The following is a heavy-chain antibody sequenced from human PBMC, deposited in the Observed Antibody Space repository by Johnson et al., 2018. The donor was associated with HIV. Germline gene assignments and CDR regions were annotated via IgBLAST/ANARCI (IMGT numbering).Heavy chain of an antibody. D-gene: IGHD6-19*01. J-gene: IGHJ3*02. CDR1: GFTVSSNY. Sequence: VQLVESGGGLVQPGGSLRLSCAASGFTVSSNYMSWVRQAPGKGLEWVSVIYSGGSTYYADSVKGRFTISRDNSKNTLYLQMNSLRAEETAVYYCARAGAVGFDAFDIWGQGTMVTVSS. V-gene: IGHV3-66*01. CDR3: ARAGAVGFDAFDI. CDR2: IYSGGST.